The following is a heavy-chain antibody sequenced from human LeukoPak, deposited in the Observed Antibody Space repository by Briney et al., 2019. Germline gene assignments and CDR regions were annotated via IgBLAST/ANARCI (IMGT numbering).Heavy chain of an antibody. CDR1: GFTFSTYW. D-gene: IGHD3-22*01. CDR3: ARDSSGYR. V-gene: IGHV3-7*01. Sequence: GGSLRLSCAASGFTFSTYWMSWVRQAPGKGLEWVANIKEDGSEKYYGDSVKGRFTISRDNAKNPLYLEMNSLRVEDTAVYYCARDSSGYRWGQGTLVTVSS. CDR2: IKEDGSEK. J-gene: IGHJ4*02.